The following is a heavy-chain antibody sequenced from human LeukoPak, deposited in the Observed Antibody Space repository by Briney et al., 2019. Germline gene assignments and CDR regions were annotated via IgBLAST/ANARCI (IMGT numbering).Heavy chain of an antibody. CDR3: ARGSMVRGVLEYYFDC. CDR1: GFTFNTYT. D-gene: IGHD3-10*01. CDR2: FSSGSSYI. Sequence: GGSLRLSCAASGFTFNTYTMNWGRHAPGKGLEWVSSFSSGSSYIYYADSVKGGFPISRDNAKNSWFLQMNSLRAEDRAGYYCARGSMVRGVLEYYFDCGGEGTLVTVP. J-gene: IGHJ4*02. V-gene: IGHV3-21*01.